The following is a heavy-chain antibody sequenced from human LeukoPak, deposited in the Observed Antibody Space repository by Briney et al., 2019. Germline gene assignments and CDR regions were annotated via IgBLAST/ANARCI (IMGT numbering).Heavy chain of an antibody. V-gene: IGHV3-23*01. J-gene: IGHJ4*02. D-gene: IGHD1-26*01. CDR2: ISGSGGST. CDR3: AKRSGSYYGVDY. CDR1: GFTFSSYG. Sequence: TGGSLRLSCAASGFTFSSYGMSWVRQAPGKGLEWVSAISGSGGSTYYADSVKGRFTISRDNSKNTLYLQMNSLRAEDTAVYYCAKRSGSYYGVDYWGQGTLVTVSS.